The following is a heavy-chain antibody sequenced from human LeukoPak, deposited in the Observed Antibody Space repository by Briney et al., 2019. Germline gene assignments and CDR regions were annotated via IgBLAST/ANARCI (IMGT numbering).Heavy chain of an antibody. CDR3: ARGPRDGYNVGYFDY. CDR1: GFTFSSYS. J-gene: IGHJ4*02. Sequence: EAGGSLRLSCAASGFTFSSYSMNWVRQAPGKGLEWVSSISSSSSYIYYADSVKGRFTISRDNAKNSLYLQMNSPRAEDTAVYYCARGPRDGYNVGYFDYWGQGTLVTVSS. D-gene: IGHD5-24*01. V-gene: IGHV3-21*01. CDR2: ISSSSSYI.